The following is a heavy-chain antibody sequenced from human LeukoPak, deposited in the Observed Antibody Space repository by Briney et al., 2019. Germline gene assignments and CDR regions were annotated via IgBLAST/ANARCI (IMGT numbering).Heavy chain of an antibody. V-gene: IGHV1-2*02. CDR3: ARALRITMVRGVNNYFDY. Sequence: GASVKVSCKASGYTFTGYYMHWVRQAPGQGLEWMGWINPNSGGTNYAQKFQGRVTMTRDTSISTAYMELSRLRSDDTAVYYCARALRITMVRGVNNYFDYWGQGTLVTVSS. CDR1: GYTFTGYY. J-gene: IGHJ4*02. CDR2: INPNSGGT. D-gene: IGHD3-10*01.